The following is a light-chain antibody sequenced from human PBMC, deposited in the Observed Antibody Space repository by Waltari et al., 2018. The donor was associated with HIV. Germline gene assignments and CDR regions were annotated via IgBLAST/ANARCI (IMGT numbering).Light chain of an antibody. J-gene: IGKJ3*01. CDR1: QNINSW. V-gene: IGKV1-5*03. CDR3: QQYNIDFYT. CDR2: KAS. Sequence: DIRMTQSPSTLSASVGDRVTITCRASQNINSWLAWYQQRPGKAPRLLIHKASNLEFGVPARFSGDGSGTEFNLTIDSLQPEDFATYYWQQYNIDFYTFGQGTKV.